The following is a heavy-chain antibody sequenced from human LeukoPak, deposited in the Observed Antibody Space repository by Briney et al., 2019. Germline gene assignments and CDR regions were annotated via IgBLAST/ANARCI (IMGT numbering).Heavy chain of an antibody. CDR3: ARDRIAVAGTRWDAFDI. V-gene: IGHV6-1*01. Sequence: SQTLSLTFAISGDSVSSNSAAWNWIRQSPSRGLEWLGSTYYRSKWYNDYAVSVKSRITINPDTSKNQFSLQLNSVTPEDTAVYYCARDRIAVAGTRWDAFDIWGQGTMVTVSS. J-gene: IGHJ3*02. CDR2: TYYRSKWYN. D-gene: IGHD6-19*01. CDR1: GDSVSSNSAA.